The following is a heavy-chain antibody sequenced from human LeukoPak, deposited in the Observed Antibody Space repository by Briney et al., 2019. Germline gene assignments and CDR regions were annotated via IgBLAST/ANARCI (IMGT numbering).Heavy chain of an antibody. CDR1: GGTFSSYA. V-gene: IGHV1-69*05. Sequence: GASVKVSCKASGGTFSSYAISWVRQAPGQGLEWMGGIIPIFGTANYAQKFQGRVTITTDESTSTAYMELSSLRSEDTAVYYCARVVSAEGLWFGELFIVPNWFDPWGQGTLVTVSS. J-gene: IGHJ5*02. D-gene: IGHD3-10*01. CDR2: IIPIFGTA. CDR3: ARVVSAEGLWFGELFIVPNWFDP.